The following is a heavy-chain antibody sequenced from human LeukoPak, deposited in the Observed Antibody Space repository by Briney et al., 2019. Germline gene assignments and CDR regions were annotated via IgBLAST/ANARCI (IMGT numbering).Heavy chain of an antibody. V-gene: IGHV3-49*04. CDR1: GFTFGDYA. D-gene: IGHD3-3*01. CDR2: FRSKAYGGTT. CDR3: TSDMVGYDFWSGYSDY. Sequence: GRSLRLSCTTSGFTFGDYAVSWVRQAPGKGLEWVGFFRSKAYGGTTDYAASVKGRFTVSRDDSKGVAYLQMDSLKTEDTAVYYCTSDMVGYDFWSGYSDYWGQGTLVTVSS. J-gene: IGHJ4*02.